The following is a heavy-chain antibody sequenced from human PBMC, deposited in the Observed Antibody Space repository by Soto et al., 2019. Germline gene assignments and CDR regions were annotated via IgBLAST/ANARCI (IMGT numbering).Heavy chain of an antibody. J-gene: IGHJ3*02. CDR2: ISAFNGNA. Sequence: ASVKVSCKASGYTFTSYFSSWVRQAPGQGLEWMGWISAFNGNANYAQKLQGRVTITADKSTSTAYMELSSLRSEDTAVYYCARSVWEDAFDIWGQGTMVTVSS. V-gene: IGHV1-18*01. D-gene: IGHD3-16*01. CDR1: GYTFTSYF. CDR3: ARSVWEDAFDI.